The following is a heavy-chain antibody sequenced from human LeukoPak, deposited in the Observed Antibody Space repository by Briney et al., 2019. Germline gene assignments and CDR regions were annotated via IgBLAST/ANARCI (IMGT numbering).Heavy chain of an antibody. Sequence: GGSLRLSCAASGFTFSSYGMHWVRQAPGKGLEWVAVISFDGSNKYYADSVKGRFTVSRDNSKNTLYLQMNSLRAEDTAVYYCARGGDDYGDSSPFDYWGQGTLVTVSS. D-gene: IGHD4-17*01. CDR2: ISFDGSNK. V-gene: IGHV3-33*01. CDR1: GFTFSSYG. CDR3: ARGGDDYGDSSPFDY. J-gene: IGHJ4*02.